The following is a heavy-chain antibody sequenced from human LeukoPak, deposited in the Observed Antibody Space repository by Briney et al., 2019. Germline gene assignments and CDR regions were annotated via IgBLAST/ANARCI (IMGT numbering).Heavy chain of an antibody. J-gene: IGHJ3*02. D-gene: IGHD6-19*01. CDR1: GFTFSSYS. Sequence: GGSLRLSCAASGFTFSSYSMNWVRQAPGKGLEWVSYISSSSSTIYYADSVKGRFTISRDNAKNSLYLQMNSLRAEDTAVYYCAREGQASSGWYWEEAFDIWGQGTMVTVSS. V-gene: IGHV3-48*04. CDR2: ISSSSSTI. CDR3: AREGQASSGWYWEEAFDI.